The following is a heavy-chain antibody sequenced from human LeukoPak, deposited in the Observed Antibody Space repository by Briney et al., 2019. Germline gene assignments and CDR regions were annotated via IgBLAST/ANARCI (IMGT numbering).Heavy chain of an antibody. CDR1: GFTFGTYW. J-gene: IGHJ6*02. Sequence: GGSLRLSCAASGFTFGTYWMTWIRQAPGKGLEWVSAISGSGGRTYYTDSVKGRFTISRDNSKNTLSLQMNSLRDEDTATYYCAKEVYCGRDCYNPGYGVDVWGQGTTVTVSS. CDR3: AKEVYCGRDCYNPGYGVDV. V-gene: IGHV3-23*01. CDR2: ISGSGGRT. D-gene: IGHD2-21*02.